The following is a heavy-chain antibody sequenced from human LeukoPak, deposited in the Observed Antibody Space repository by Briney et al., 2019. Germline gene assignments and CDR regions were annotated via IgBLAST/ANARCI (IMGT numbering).Heavy chain of an antibody. CDR2: ISAYNGNT. CDR3: ARACGGPPNERGMDV. V-gene: IGHV1-18*01. CDR1: GYTFTSYG. Sequence: ASVKVSCKASGYTFTSYGISWVRQAPGQGLEWMGWISAYNGNTNYAQKLQGRVTMTTDTSTSTAYMELRSLRAGDTAVYYCARACGGPPNERGMDVWGQGTTVTVSS. D-gene: IGHD4-23*01. J-gene: IGHJ6*02.